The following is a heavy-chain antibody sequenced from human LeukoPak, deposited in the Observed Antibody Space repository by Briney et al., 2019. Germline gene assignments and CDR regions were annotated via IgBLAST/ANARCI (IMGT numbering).Heavy chain of an antibody. V-gene: IGHV3-30*02. J-gene: IGHJ5*02. Sequence: PGGSLRLSCAASGFTFSSYGMYWVRQAPGKGLEWVAFIRYDGSNNYYGDSVKGRFTISRDNSKNTLYLQMNSLRAEDTAVYYCAKGYGSGNIEFDPWGQGTLVTVSS. CDR2: IRYDGSNN. CDR1: GFTFSSYG. CDR3: AKGYGSGNIEFDP. D-gene: IGHD3-10*01.